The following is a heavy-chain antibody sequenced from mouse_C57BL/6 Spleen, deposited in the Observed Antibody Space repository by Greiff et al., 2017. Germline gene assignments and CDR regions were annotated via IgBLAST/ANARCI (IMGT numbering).Heavy chain of an antibody. CDR3: TGITRFAY. V-gene: IGHV1-15*01. J-gene: IGHJ3*01. Sequence: VQLVESGAELVRPGASVTLSCKASGYTFTDYEMHWVKQTPVHGLEWIGAIDPETGGTAYNQKFKGKAILTADKSSSTAYMELRSLTSEDSAVYYCTGITRFAYWGQGTLVTVSA. CDR2: IDPETGGT. D-gene: IGHD1-1*01. CDR1: GYTFTDYE.